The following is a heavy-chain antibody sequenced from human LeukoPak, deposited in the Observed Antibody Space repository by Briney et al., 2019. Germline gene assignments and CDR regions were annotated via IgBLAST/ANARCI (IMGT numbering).Heavy chain of an antibody. CDR3: ATWYYYDSSDYYLADY. J-gene: IGHJ4*02. D-gene: IGHD3-22*01. Sequence: RASVKVSCKVSGYTLTEFSMHWVRQAPGKGLEWMGGFDPEDGETIYAQELQGRVTMTKDTSTDTAYMELSSLRSEDTAVCYCATWYYYDSSDYYLADYWGQGTLVTVSS. V-gene: IGHV1-24*01. CDR1: GYTLTEFS. CDR2: FDPEDGET.